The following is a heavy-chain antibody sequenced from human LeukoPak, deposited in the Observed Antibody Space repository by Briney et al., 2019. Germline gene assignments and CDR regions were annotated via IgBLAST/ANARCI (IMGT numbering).Heavy chain of an antibody. CDR1: GYTLTELS. Sequence: GASVKVSCKVSGYTLTELSMHWVRQAPGKGLEWMGGFDPEDGETIYAQRFQGRGTMTEDTSTDTAYMELSSLRSEDTAVYYCATAPPDIVATINFDYWGQGTLVTVSS. CDR3: ATAPPDIVATINFDY. J-gene: IGHJ4*02. D-gene: IGHD5-12*01. V-gene: IGHV1-24*01. CDR2: FDPEDGET.